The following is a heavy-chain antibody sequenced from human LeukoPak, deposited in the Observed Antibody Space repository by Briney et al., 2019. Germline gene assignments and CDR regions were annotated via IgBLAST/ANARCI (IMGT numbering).Heavy chain of an antibody. CDR3: ARHISGGPDY. CDR2: IYPDDSDT. CDR1: GYTFSSYW. J-gene: IGHJ4*02. D-gene: IGHD3-10*01. Sequence: GESLKISCKGSGYTFSSYWIGWLRQMPGKGLEWMGIIYPDDSDTRYSLSFQGQVTISADRSISTAYLQWGSLKASDTAMYYCARHISGGPDYWGQGTLVTVSS. V-gene: IGHV5-51*01.